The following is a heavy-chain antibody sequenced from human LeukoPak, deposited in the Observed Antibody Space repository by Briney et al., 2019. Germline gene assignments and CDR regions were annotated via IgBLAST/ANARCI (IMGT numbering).Heavy chain of an antibody. Sequence: GGSLRLSCAASGFTFSSYAMSWVRQAPGKGLEWVSAISGSGGSTYYADSVKGRFTISRDNSKNTLYLQMNSLRAEDTAVYYCANSDYGDYDYLEYFQHWGQGTLVTVSS. V-gene: IGHV3-23*01. CDR2: ISGSGGST. CDR1: GFTFSSYA. J-gene: IGHJ1*01. CDR3: ANSDYGDYDYLEYFQH. D-gene: IGHD4-17*01.